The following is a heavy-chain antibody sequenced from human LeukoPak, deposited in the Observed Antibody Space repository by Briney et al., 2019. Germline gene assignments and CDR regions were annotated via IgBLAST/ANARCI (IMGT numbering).Heavy chain of an antibody. V-gene: IGHV3-30-3*01. CDR2: ISYDGSNK. CDR3: ARVIYGDYVVDY. D-gene: IGHD4-17*01. CDR1: GFTFSSYA. Sequence: GGSLRLSCAASGFTFSSYAMHWVRQAPGKGLEWVAVISYDGSNKYYADSVKGRFTISRDNSKNTLYLQMNSLRAEDTAVYYCARVIYGDYVVDYWGQGTLVTVSS. J-gene: IGHJ4*02.